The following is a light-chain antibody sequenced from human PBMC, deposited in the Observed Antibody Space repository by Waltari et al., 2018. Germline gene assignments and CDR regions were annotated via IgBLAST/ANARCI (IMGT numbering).Light chain of an antibody. Sequence: DIQMTQSPSSLSASAGVTVTITCRASQGISTYLNWYQQIPGKGPKRLIYAASSLESGVPSRFSGSGSGTDVTLTISSLKPEDFATYYCVQYNRHPFTVGPGTKLDIK. V-gene: IGKV1-17*01. CDR3: VQYNRHPFT. J-gene: IGKJ3*01. CDR2: AAS. CDR1: QGISTY.